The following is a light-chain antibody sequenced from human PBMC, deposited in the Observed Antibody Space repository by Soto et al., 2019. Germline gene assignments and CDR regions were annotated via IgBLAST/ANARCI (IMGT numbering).Light chain of an antibody. J-gene: IGKJ1*01. CDR2: KAS. Sequence: DIQMTQSPSTLSASVGDRVTITCRASQSITGWLAWYQQKPGKAPKLLIYKASSLESGVPSRFSGSGSGTEFTLTIINLQPDDFATYFCQQYNNYPRTFGQGTKVDI. V-gene: IGKV1-5*03. CDR3: QQYNNYPRT. CDR1: QSITGW.